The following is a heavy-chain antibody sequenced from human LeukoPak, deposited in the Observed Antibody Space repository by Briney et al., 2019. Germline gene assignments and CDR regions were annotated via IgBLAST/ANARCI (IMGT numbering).Heavy chain of an antibody. Sequence: ASVMVSCKASGYTFTGYYIHWVRQAPGQGLEWMAWINPGSGDTHYAQKFQGRVAMTRGTSISTVYMDLSGLRSDDTAVYYCAGPTYGDHPLGSTGMDLWGQGTTVIVSS. CDR3: AGPTYGDHPLGSTGMDL. D-gene: IGHD4-17*01. J-gene: IGHJ6*02. V-gene: IGHV1-2*02. CDR1: GYTFTGYY. CDR2: INPGSGDT.